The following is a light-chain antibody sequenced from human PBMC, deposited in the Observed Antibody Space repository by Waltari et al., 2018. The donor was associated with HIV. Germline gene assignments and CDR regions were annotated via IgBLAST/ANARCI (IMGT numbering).Light chain of an antibody. J-gene: IGKJ3*01. CDR2: AAS. CDR1: QSISSS. CDR3: QQSYSTLFT. V-gene: IGKV1-39*01. Sequence: DIQMTQSPSSLSAYVGDRVTITCRASQSISSSLNWYQQKPGKAPKLLIYAASSLQSGVPSRFSGSASGTDFTLTISSLQPEDFATYYCQQSYSTLFTFGPGTKVDIK.